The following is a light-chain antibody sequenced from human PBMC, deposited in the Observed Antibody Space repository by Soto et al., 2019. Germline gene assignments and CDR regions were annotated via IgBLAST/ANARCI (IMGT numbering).Light chain of an antibody. CDR3: QQDYTTPTIT. CDR2: WAS. J-gene: IGKJ5*01. V-gene: IGKV4-1*01. CDR1: QTVLYSSNNKNY. Sequence: DIVMTQSPDSLAVSLGERATINCKSSQTVLYSSNNKNYLAWYQDKAGQPPKLLISWASTRDSGVPNRFGGSWSGTDFTLPISSLQAEKVTIYYCQQDYTTPTITFGQGTRLEIK.